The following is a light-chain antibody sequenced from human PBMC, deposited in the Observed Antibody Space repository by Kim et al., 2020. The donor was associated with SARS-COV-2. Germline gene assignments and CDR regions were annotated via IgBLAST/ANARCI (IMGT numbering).Light chain of an antibody. CDR3: QQYGTTPLT. CDR2: GAS. CDR1: QSISSAL. Sequence: PGEPATLSCTASQSISSALLAWYQQRPGQAPRLLMSGASIRATGIPDRFSGSGSGTDFTLTISRLETDDFAVYYCQQYGTTPLTFGGGTKVDIK. V-gene: IGKV3-20*01. J-gene: IGKJ4*01.